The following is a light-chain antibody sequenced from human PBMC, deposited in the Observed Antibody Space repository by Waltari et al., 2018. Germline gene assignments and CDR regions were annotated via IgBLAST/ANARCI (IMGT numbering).Light chain of an antibody. CDR3: QHYVRLPAT. V-gene: IGKV3-20*01. CDR1: QSVGRS. Sequence: EIVLTQSPGTLSLSPGERATLACRASQSVGRSLAWYQQKLRRAPRLLIYDASRRATGIPDRFSGSGSGTDFSLTISTLEPEDLAVYYCQHYVRLPATFGQGTKVEI. CDR2: DAS. J-gene: IGKJ1*01.